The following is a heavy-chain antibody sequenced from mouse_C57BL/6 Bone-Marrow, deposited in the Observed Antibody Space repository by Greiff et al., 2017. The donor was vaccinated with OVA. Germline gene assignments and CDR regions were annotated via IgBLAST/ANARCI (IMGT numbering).Heavy chain of an antibody. D-gene: IGHD1-1*01. J-gene: IGHJ4*01. CDR1: GYTFTDYE. V-gene: IGHV1-15*01. CDR3: TRDYGSSYEAMDY. Sequence: QVQLQQSGAELVRPGASVTLSCKASGYTFTDYEMHWVKQTPVHGLEWIGAIDPETGGTAYNQKFKGKALLTADKSSSPAYMELRSLTSEDSAVYYCTRDYGSSYEAMDYWGQGTSVTVSS. CDR2: IDPETGGT.